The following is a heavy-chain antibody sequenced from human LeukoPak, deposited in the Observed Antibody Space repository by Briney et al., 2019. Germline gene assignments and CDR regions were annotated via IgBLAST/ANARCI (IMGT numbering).Heavy chain of an antibody. V-gene: IGHV3-30-3*01. Sequence: GGSLRLSCAASGFTFSSYAMHWVRQAPGKGLEWVAVISYDGSNKYYADSVKGRFTISRDNSKNTLYLQMNSLRAEDTAVYYCARDVGSSWYGGYYFDYWGQGTLVTVSS. D-gene: IGHD6-13*01. CDR2: ISYDGSNK. J-gene: IGHJ4*02. CDR3: ARDVGSSWYGGYYFDY. CDR1: GFTFSSYA.